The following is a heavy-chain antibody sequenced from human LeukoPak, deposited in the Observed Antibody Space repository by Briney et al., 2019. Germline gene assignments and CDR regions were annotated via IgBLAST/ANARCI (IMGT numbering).Heavy chain of an antibody. D-gene: IGHD3-16*01. V-gene: IGHV3-74*01. CDR3: VRGVGGSSYLDY. CDR2: IKTDGSWT. Sequence: QSGGSLRLSCAASGFTFSDHWMHWVRQVPGKGLVWVSRIKTDGSWTNDADSVKGRFTISRDNAENTLYLQMNGLRVEDTAVYYCVRGVGGSSYLDYWGQGALVTVSS. CDR1: GFTFSDHW. J-gene: IGHJ4*02.